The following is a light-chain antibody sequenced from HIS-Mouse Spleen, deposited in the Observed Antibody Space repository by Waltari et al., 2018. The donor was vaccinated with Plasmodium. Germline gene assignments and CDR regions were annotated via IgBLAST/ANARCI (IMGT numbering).Light chain of an antibody. CDR1: SGINVGTYR. Sequence: QAVLTQPSSLSASPGASASLTCTLRSGINVGTYRLYWYPQKPGSPPQSLLRYKSDSDKQQGSGVPSRFSGSKDASANAGILLISGLQSEDEADYYCMIWHSSAWVFGGGTKLTVL. CDR3: MIWHSSAWV. CDR2: YKSDSDK. J-gene: IGLJ3*02. V-gene: IGLV5-45*03.